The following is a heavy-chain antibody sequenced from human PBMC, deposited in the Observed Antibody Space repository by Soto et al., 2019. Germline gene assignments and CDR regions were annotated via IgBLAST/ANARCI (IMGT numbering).Heavy chain of an antibody. D-gene: IGHD2-15*01. J-gene: IGHJ6*03. CDR2: ISGSGGST. CDR3: ARGGGSDIVVVVAAFSYMDV. CDR1: GFTFSSYA. Sequence: GGSLRLSCAASGFTFSSYAMSWVRQAPGKGLEWVSAISGSGGSTYYADSVKGRFTISRDNSKNTLYLQMNSLRAEDTAVYYCARGGGSDIVVVVAAFSYMDVWGKGTTVTVSS. V-gene: IGHV3-23*01.